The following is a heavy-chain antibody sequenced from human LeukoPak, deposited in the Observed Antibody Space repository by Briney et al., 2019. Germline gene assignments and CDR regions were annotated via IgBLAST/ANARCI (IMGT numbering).Heavy chain of an antibody. D-gene: IGHD5-24*01. CDR1: GGTFSSYA. CDR3: ARVRPPRGGYNLGGWFDP. V-gene: IGHV1-69*01. CDR2: IIPIFGTA. J-gene: IGHJ5*02. Sequence: ASVKVSCKASGGTFSSYAISWVRQAPGQGLEWMGGIIPIFGTANYAQKFQGRVTITADESTSTAYMELSSLRSEDTAVYYCARVRPPRGGYNLGGWFDPWGQGTLVTVSS.